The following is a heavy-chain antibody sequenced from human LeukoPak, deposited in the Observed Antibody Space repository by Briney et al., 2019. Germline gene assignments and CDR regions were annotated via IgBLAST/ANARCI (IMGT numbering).Heavy chain of an antibody. CDR3: ARKKRVDPFDY. D-gene: IGHD3-3*01. CDR2: IYYSGST. Sequence: SEILSLTCTVSGGSMSSNSYYWGWIRQPPGKGLEWIGSIYYSGSTYYNPSLKSRVTISVDTSKNQFSLKLSSVTAADTAVYYCARKKRVDPFDYWGQGTLVTVSS. CDR1: GGSMSSNSYY. J-gene: IGHJ4*02. V-gene: IGHV4-39*01.